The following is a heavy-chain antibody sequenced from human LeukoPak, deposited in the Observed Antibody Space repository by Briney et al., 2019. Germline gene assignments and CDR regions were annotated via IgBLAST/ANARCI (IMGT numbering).Heavy chain of an antibody. CDR1: GLTVTYDY. V-gene: IGHV3-66*01. Sequence: PGGSLRLSCAASGLTVTYDYMVWVRQAPGKGLEWISGIYVGGGTKYAASVKGRFTISIDGSKNTLSLQMNILGPEDTAVYYCTRGIPAAAGEHLDHWGPGTLVTVS. D-gene: IGHD6-13*01. CDR2: IYVGGGT. J-gene: IGHJ4*02. CDR3: TRGIPAAAGEHLDH.